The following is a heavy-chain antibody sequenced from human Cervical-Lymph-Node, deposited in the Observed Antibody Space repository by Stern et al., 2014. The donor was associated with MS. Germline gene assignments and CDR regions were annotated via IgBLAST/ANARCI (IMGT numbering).Heavy chain of an antibody. CDR1: GFSLSTSGVR. D-gene: IGHD6-19*01. V-gene: IGHV2-70*04. Sequence: QVTLRESGPALVKPTQTLTLTCTFSGFSLSTSGVRVSWIRQPPGKALEWLARLDWDDDKFYNTSLKTKLTISKDTSQNQVVLTMTNMDPGDTATYYCARISGWYDNFDYWGQGTLVTVSS. J-gene: IGHJ4*02. CDR2: LDWDDDK. CDR3: ARISGWYDNFDY.